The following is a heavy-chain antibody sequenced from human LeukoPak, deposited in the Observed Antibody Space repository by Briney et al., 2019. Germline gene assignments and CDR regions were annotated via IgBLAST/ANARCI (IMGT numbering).Heavy chain of an antibody. CDR3: ARSPLTVTTRLHFDY. D-gene: IGHD4-17*01. Sequence: PGGSLRPSCATSGFTFSSNWMHWVRQTPGKGLVWVSRVNSDGSSTSYADSVKGRFTISRDNAKDTLYLQMNSLRAEDTAVYYCARSPLTVTTRLHFDYWGQGTLVTVSS. CDR2: VNSDGSST. V-gene: IGHV3-74*01. CDR1: GFTFSSNW. J-gene: IGHJ4*02.